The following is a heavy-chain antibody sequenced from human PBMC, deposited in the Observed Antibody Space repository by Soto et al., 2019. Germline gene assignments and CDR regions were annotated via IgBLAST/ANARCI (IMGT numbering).Heavy chain of an antibody. J-gene: IGHJ4*02. V-gene: IGHV3-23*01. CDR1: GFTFSTYG. CDR2: VGGSGVGGST. D-gene: IGHD3-10*01. Sequence: EVQLLESGGGLVQPGGSLRLSCAASGFTFSTYGISWVRQAPGKGLEWVSTVGGSGVGGSTYYADSVKGRFPISRDNSKNTVFLQLNSPRAEDTAVYYCARGRGANWAVFYFDYWGQGTLVTVSS. CDR3: ARGRGANWAVFYFDY.